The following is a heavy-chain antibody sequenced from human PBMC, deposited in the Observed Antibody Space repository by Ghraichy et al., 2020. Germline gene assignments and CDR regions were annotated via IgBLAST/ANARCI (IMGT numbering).Heavy chain of an antibody. Sequence: GESLNISCAASGFTFSTYAMSWVRQAPGKGLEWVSGISVNGDTTYYADSVKGRFTISRDNSKNTLYLQMNSLRADDTAVYYCAKVREGTSGNDYFDYWGQGNLVTGSS. D-gene: IGHD2-8*01. J-gene: IGHJ4*02. V-gene: IGHV3-23*01. CDR3: AKVREGTSGNDYFDY. CDR2: ISVNGDTT. CDR1: GFTFSTYA.